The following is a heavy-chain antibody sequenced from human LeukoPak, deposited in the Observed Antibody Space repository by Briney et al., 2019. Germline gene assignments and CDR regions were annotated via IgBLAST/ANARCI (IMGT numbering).Heavy chain of an antibody. J-gene: IGHJ4*02. D-gene: IGHD6-13*01. CDR3: ARVRAAAVPYYFDY. V-gene: IGHV4-39*07. Sequence: PSETLSHLCTVSGGSIRTSSYYWGWIRQPPGKGLEWIASIYYSGTIYSNGSLKSRVTISVETSKNQFSLKLSSVTAADTAMYYCARVRAAAVPYYFDYWGRGTLVTVSS. CDR2: IYYSGTI. CDR1: GGSIRTSSYY.